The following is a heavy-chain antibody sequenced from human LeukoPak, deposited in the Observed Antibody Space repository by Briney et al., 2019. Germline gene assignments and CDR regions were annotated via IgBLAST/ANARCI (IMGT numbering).Heavy chain of an antibody. CDR3: AKLGLGYCSSTSCYTDENDY. D-gene: IGHD2-2*02. J-gene: IGHJ4*02. CDR2: ISGSGGST. V-gene: IGHV3-23*01. Sequence: GGSLRLSCAASGFTFSSYAMSWVRQAPGKGLEWVSAISGSGGSTHYADSVKGRFTISRDNSKNTLYLQTNSLRAEDTAVYYCAKLGLGYCSSTSCYTDENDYWGQGTLVTVSS. CDR1: GFTFSSYA.